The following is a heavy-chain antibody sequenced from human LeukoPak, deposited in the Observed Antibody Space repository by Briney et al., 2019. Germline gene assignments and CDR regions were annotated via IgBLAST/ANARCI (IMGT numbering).Heavy chain of an antibody. CDR2: IYPDSGGT. CDR1: GYTFPVYY. D-gene: IGHD4-11*01. Sequence: GSVKVSCHASGYTFPVYYMHRVRQPPGQGLEWMGWIYPDSGGTKYAQKFQGRVTMNRDTSISTAYMELSRLTSDDTAVYYCARDNYLKGYDYWGQGTLVTVSS. CDR3: ARDNYLKGYDY. V-gene: IGHV1-2*02. J-gene: IGHJ4*02.